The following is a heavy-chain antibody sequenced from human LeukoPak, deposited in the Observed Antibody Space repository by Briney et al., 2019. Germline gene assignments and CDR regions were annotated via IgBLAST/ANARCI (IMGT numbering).Heavy chain of an antibody. D-gene: IGHD3-10*01. CDR3: ASYGSGSYQYWYFDL. J-gene: IGHJ2*01. V-gene: IGHV4-59*08. CDR1: GGSISDYH. Sequence: SETLSLTCTVSGGSISDYHWSCIRQPPGKGLEWIGYIFYRGSTGYNPSLKSRVTISVDTSKNQFSLKLSSVTAADTAVYYCASYGSGSYQYWYFDLWGRGTLVTVSS. CDR2: IFYRGST.